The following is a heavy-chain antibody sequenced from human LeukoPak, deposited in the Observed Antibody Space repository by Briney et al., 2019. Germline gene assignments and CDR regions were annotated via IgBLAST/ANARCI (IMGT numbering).Heavy chain of an antibody. CDR3: AREDNYGSGSYYFDY. D-gene: IGHD3-10*01. J-gene: IGHJ4*02. CDR1: GFSFNSYW. CDR2: INPAGSDT. V-gene: IGHV3-7*01. Sequence: GGSLRLSCAASGFSFNSYWMTWVRQAPGRGLEWVANINPAGSDTYYVDPVKGRFTISRDNSKNTLYLQMNSLRAEDTAVYYCAREDNYGSGSYYFDYWGQGTLVTVSS.